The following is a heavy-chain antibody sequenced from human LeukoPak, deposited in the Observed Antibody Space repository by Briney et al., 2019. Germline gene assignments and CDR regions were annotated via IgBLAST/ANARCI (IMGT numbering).Heavy chain of an antibody. J-gene: IGHJ3*02. CDR1: GFTSSSYS. Sequence: GGSLRLSSAASGFTSSSYSMNRVGQAPGQGLEGVSSISSSSSYIYYSDSVTVRFTISRANAKYKLYLQFNSLRSEATAVYSFARDFGRITMVRHDAFDIWGQGTMVTVSS. V-gene: IGHV3-21*04. CDR2: ISSSSSYI. D-gene: IGHD3-10*01. CDR3: ARDFGRITMVRHDAFDI.